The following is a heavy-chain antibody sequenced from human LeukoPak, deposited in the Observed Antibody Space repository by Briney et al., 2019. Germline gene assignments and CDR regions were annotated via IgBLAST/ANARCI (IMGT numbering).Heavy chain of an antibody. J-gene: IGHJ4*02. V-gene: IGHV5-10-1*04. D-gene: IGHD6-13*01. Sequence: RGESLRISCKGSEYSFTSYWISWVRQMPGKGLEWMGRIDPSDSETNYSPSFQGQVTISADKSITTAYLRWTSLKASDTAIYYCARAGQLVPSLFDYWGQGTLVTVSS. CDR3: ARAGQLVPSLFDY. CDR1: EYSFTSYW. CDR2: IDPSDSET.